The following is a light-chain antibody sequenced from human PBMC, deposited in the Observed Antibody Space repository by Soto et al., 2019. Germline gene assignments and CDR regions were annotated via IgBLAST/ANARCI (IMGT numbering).Light chain of an antibody. CDR1: SSNIGAGFD. J-gene: IGLJ1*01. Sequence: QLVLTQPPSVSGAPGQRVTISCTGGSSNIGAGFDVHWYQQFPGTAPKVVIFGNSNRPSGVPDRFSGAKSGTSAYLAITGLQAEDEADYYCQSYDSRLSGCVFGTGTKLTVL. CDR3: QSYDSRLSGCV. V-gene: IGLV1-40*01. CDR2: GNS.